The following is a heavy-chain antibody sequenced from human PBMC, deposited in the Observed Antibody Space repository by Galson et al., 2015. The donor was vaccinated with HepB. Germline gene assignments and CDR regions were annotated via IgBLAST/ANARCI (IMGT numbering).Heavy chain of an antibody. CDR1: GFTFSSYA. V-gene: IGHV3-23*01. J-gene: IGHJ2*01. CDR2: IGDACGRT. Sequence: SLRLSCAASGFTFSSYAMSWVRQTPGKGLEWVSAIGDACGRTYYADSMEGRFTISTDNSKNTLYLQMSSLRAEDTAVYYCAKGVGGGYYRGWYFDFWGRGTLVTVSS. CDR3: AKGVGGGYYRGWYFDF. D-gene: IGHD3-3*01.